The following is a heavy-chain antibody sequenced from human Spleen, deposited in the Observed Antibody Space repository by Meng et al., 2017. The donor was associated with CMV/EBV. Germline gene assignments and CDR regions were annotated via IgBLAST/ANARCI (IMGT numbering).Heavy chain of an antibody. CDR2: IKGDGSRT. CDR3: ARVFGVVIDY. J-gene: IGHJ4*02. V-gene: IGHV3-74*01. D-gene: IGHD3-3*01. Sequence: GESLKIACAGSGFTFSDYWMHWVRQAPGKGLVWVSRIKGDGSRTIYADSVKGRFTISRDNAKNTLYLQMNSLRAEDTAVYYCARVFGVVIDYWGQGTLVTVSS. CDR1: GFTFSDYW.